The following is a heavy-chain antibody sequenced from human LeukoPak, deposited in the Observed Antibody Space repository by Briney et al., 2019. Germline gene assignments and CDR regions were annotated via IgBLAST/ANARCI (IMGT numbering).Heavy chain of an antibody. J-gene: IGHJ4*02. D-gene: IGHD1-26*01. Sequence: PGGSLRLSCAASGFTVSSYEMNWVRQAPGKGLEWVSYISSNSSTIYYADSVKGRFTISRDNAKDSLYLQMNSLRGEGTAVYYWARGTPAPFSRGGASDYWGEGTLVTVSS. CDR2: ISSNSSTI. CDR3: ARGTPAPFSRGGASDY. CDR1: GFTVSSYE. V-gene: IGHV3-48*03.